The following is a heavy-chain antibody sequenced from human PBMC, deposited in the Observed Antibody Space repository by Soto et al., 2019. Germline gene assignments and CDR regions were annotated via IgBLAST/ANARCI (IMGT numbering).Heavy chain of an antibody. CDR3: ARVTRGRWYFDL. V-gene: IGHV1-69*13. J-gene: IGHJ2*01. D-gene: IGHD1-20*01. CDR2: IIPIFGTA. CDR1: GGTFSSYA. Sequence: ASVKVSCKASGGTFSSYAISWVRQAPGQGLEWMGGIIPIFGTANYAQKFQGRVTITADESTSTAYMELSSLRSEDTAVYYCARVTRGRWYFDLWGRGILVTVSS.